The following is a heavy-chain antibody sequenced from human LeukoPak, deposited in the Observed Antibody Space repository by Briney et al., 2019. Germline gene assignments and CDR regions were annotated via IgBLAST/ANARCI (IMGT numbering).Heavy chain of an antibody. CDR1: GGSISGHY. V-gene: IGHV4-59*11. CDR3: AKIQDYDFWSGYQYYYYYMDV. J-gene: IGHJ6*03. D-gene: IGHD3-3*01. Sequence: PSETLSLTCTVSGGSISGHYWNWIRQPPGKGLEWIGYIYDSGSTNYNPSLKSRVTIPVDTSKKQFSLNLSSVTAADTAVYYCAKIQDYDFWSGYQYYYYYMDVWGKGTTVTVSS. CDR2: IYDSGST.